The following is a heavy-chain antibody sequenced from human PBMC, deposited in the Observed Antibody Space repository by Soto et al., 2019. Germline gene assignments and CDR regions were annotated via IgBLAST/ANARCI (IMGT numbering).Heavy chain of an antibody. CDR3: AGRDGSGSYQTRNHFDI. D-gene: IGHD3-10*01. CDR2: IIPIFGAA. CDR1: GGTFTSYA. Sequence: QLHLVQSGAEVKKPGSSVKVSGKASGGTFTSYAFSWVRQAPGQGLEWMGGIIPIFGAADYAQNFRVRVTIAADESTSIVDMELGSLRGEVTAFYYCAGRDGSGSYQTRNHFDIWGQGTLVTVSS. J-gene: IGHJ4*02. V-gene: IGHV1-69*01.